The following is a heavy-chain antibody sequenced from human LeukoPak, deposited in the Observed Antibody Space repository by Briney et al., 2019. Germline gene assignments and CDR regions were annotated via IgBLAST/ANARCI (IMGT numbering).Heavy chain of an antibody. CDR3: ARHGYTASHYFLDF. J-gene: IGHJ4*02. CDR1: SGSINSYY. V-gene: IGHV4-4*07. D-gene: IGHD3-16*01. CDR2: IYTTGKT. Sequence: PSETLSLTCTVSSGSINSYYWGWVRQPAGRGLEWIGRIYTTGKTDYNPSLKSRLTMSVDTSKRQFSLNLTSVTAADTAIYFCARHGYTASHYFLDFWSQGTLVTVSS.